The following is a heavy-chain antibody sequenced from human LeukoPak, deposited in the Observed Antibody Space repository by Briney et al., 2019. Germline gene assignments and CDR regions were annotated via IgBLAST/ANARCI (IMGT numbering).Heavy chain of an antibody. CDR3: ARTDGALSHWFDP. J-gene: IGHJ5*02. CDR2: IRYDGSNK. V-gene: IGHV3-30*02. D-gene: IGHD1-1*01. Sequence: PGGSLRLSCAASGFTFSSYGMHWVRQAPGKGLEWVAFIRYDGSNKYYADSVKGRFTISRDNSKNTLYLQMNSLRAEDTAVYYCARTDGALSHWFDPWGQGTLVTVSS. CDR1: GFTFSSYG.